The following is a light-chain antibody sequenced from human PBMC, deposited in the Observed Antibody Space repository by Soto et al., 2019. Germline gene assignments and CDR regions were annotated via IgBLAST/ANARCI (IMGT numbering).Light chain of an antibody. J-gene: IGKJ2*01. Sequence: EIVSTQSPATLSLSPGERATLSCRASQSVSSYLAWYQQKPGQAPRLLIYDASKRATGIPARFSGSGSGTDXTLXXSSLEPEDYAXXXXQQRANWPHTFGQGTKLEIK. CDR3: QQRANWPHT. V-gene: IGKV3-11*01. CDR2: DAS. CDR1: QSVSSY.